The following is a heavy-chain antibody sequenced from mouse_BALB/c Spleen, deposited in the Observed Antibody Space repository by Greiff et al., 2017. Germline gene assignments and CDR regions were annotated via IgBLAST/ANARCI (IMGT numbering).Heavy chain of an antibody. D-gene: IGHD2-4*01. CDR3: ARSDDDYERNYAMDY. J-gene: IGHJ4*01. V-gene: IGHV1-80*01. CDR2: IYPGDGDT. CDR1: GYAFSSYW. Sequence: QVQLKQSGAELVRPGSSVKISCKASGYAFSSYWMNWVKQRPGQGLEWIGQIYPGDGDTNYNGKFKGKATLTADKSSSTAYMQLSSLTSEDSAVYFCARSDDDYERNYAMDYWGQGTSVTVSS.